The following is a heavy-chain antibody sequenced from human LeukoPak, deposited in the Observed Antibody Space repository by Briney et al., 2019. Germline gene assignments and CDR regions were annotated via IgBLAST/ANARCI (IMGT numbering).Heavy chain of an antibody. D-gene: IGHD3-16*02. CDR2: ISGSGGST. V-gene: IGHV3-23*01. Sequence: PGGSLRLSCAASGFTFSSYALSWVRQAPGKGLEWVSAISGSGGSTYYAASVKGRLIISRDNSKNTLYLQMNSLRAEETAVYYCAKDWRSDDDYVWGSYRLGHDAFDIWGQGTMVTVSS. J-gene: IGHJ3*02. CDR1: GFTFSSYA. CDR3: AKDWRSDDDYVWGSYRLGHDAFDI.